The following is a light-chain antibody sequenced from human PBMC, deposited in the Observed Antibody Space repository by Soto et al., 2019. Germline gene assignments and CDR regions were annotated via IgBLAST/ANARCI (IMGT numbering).Light chain of an antibody. CDR2: DNN. Sequence: QSVLTQPPSVSAAPGQKVTISCPGSSSNIGNNYFSWYQQLPGTAPKLLIYDNNKRPSVIPDRSTGFKSGTSATLGITGLQTGDEADYYCGTGDSGLSVYVFGTGTKLTVL. CDR1: SSNIGNNY. CDR3: GTGDSGLSVYV. V-gene: IGLV1-51*01. J-gene: IGLJ1*01.